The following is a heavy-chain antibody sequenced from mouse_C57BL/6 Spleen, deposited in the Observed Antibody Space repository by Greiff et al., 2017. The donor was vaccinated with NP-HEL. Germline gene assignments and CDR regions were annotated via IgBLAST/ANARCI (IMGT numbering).Heavy chain of an antibody. CDR3: TNYYGRGWYFDV. CDR1: GYTFTDYE. D-gene: IGHD1-1*01. V-gene: IGHV1-15*01. Sequence: QVQLQQSGAELVRPGASVTLSCKASGYTFTDYEMHWVKQTPVHGLEWIGAIDPETGGTAYNQKFKGKAILTADKSSSTAYMELRSLTSEDSAVYYGTNYYGRGWYFDVWGTGTTVTVSS. J-gene: IGHJ1*03. CDR2: IDPETGGT.